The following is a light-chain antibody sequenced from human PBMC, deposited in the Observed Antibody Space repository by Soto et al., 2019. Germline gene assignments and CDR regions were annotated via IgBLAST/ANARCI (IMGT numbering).Light chain of an antibody. J-gene: IGKJ1*01. CDR3: QQYYTTPVT. V-gene: IGKV4-1*01. Sequence: DIVMTQSPDSLAVSLGERATMNCKCSRSVLYKSNNKNHLAWYQQKPGQPPQLIIYWASTRESGVPDRFSGSGSGTDFTLTISSLQAEDVAVYFCQQYYTTPVTFGQGTKVDI. CDR2: WAS. CDR1: RSVLYKSNNKNH.